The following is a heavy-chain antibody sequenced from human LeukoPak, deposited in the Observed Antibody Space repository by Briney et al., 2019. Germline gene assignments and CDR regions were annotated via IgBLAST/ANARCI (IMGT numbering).Heavy chain of an antibody. CDR2: IYYSGRT. D-gene: IGHD2-15*01. Sequence: SETLSLTCTVSGGSISSSSYYWGWIRQPPEKGLEWSGSIYYSGRTYYHPSLKSRVTISIDTSKNQFSLRLSSVTAADTAVYYCAGSYCSGGSCFTNAFDIWGQGTMVTVSS. CDR3: AGSYCSGGSCFTNAFDI. CDR1: GGSISSSSYY. J-gene: IGHJ3*02. V-gene: IGHV4-39*07.